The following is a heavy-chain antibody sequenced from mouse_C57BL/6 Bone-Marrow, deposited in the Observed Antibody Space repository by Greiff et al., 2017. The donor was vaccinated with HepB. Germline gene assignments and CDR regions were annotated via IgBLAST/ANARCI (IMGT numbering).Heavy chain of an antibody. CDR3: ARLYDGYYGYAMDY. D-gene: IGHD2-3*01. V-gene: IGHV1-18*01. Sequence: EVQGVESGPELVKPGASVKIPCKASGYTFTDYNMDWVKQSHGKSLEWIGDINPNNGGTIYNQKFKGKATLTVDKSSSTAYMELRSLTSEDTAVYYCARLYDGYYGYAMDYWGQGTSVTVSS. CDR1: GYTFTDYN. CDR2: INPNNGGT. J-gene: IGHJ4*01.